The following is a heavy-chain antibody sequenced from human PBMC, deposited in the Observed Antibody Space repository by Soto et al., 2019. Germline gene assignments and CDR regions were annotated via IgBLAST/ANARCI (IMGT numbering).Heavy chain of an antibody. V-gene: IGHV3-23*01. CDR3: AKSHLGAMARFDY. Sequence: EVQLMESGGALVQPGGSLRLSCVASGFSFSSHSVTWVRQAPGKGPEWVSTISGSGGHIYYVDSVKGRFTISRDNSKNTLYLQMSSLGAEDTAVYYCAKSHLGAMARFDYWGQGTLVTVSS. CDR1: GFSFSSHS. CDR2: ISGSGGHI. D-gene: IGHD5-18*01. J-gene: IGHJ4*02.